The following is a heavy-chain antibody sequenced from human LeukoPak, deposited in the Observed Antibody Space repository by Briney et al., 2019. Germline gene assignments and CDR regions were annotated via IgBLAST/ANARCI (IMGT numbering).Heavy chain of an antibody. V-gene: IGHV3-21*01. Sequence: PGGSLRLSCAASGFTFSSYSMNWVRQAPGEGLEWGSSISSSSSYIYYADSVKGRFTISRDNAKNSLYLQMNSLRAEDTAVYYCARCTTGRTFGSLREIKRSREIDYWGQGTLVTVSS. CDR3: ARCTTGRTFGSLREIKRSREIDY. J-gene: IGHJ4*02. CDR1: GFTFSSYS. D-gene: IGHD1-1*01. CDR2: ISSSSSYI.